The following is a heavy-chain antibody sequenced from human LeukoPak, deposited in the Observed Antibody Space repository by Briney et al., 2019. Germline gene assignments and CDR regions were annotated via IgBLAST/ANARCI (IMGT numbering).Heavy chain of an antibody. J-gene: IGHJ5*02. CDR1: DYSISIAYY. CDR3: ARSSFGGRRDWFDP. V-gene: IGHV4-38-2*01. D-gene: IGHD3-10*01. Sequence: SETLSLTCAVSDYSISIAYYWGWIRQPPGKGLDWIGSIYHSGSTYYNPSLKSRVTISVDTSKNQFSLKLSTVTAADTAIYYCARSSFGGRRDWFDPWGQGTLVTVSS. CDR2: IYHSGST.